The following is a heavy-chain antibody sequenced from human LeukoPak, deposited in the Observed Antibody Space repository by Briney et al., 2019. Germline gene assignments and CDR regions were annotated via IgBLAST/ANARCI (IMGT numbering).Heavy chain of an antibody. Sequence: GGSLRLSCAASGFTFDDYAMHWVRQAPGKGLEWVSGISWNSGSIGYADSVKGRFTISRDNAKNSLYLQMNSLRAEDTALYYCAKALIPYCSSTSCYAEGAELDYWGQGTLVTVSS. CDR3: AKALIPYCSSTSCYAEGAELDY. V-gene: IGHV3-9*01. J-gene: IGHJ4*02. D-gene: IGHD2-2*01. CDR1: GFTFDDYA. CDR2: ISWNSGSI.